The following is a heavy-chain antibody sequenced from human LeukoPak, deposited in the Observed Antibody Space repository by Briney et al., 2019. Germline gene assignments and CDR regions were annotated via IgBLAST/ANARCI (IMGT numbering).Heavy chain of an antibody. V-gene: IGHV3-21*01. Sequence: GGSLRLSCAASGFTFTSYNMNWVRQAPGKGLEWVSSISSSTTYIYYADSVKGRFTISRDNAKNSLYLQMNSLRAEDTAVYYCVRNTVTDDGFDIWGQGTMVTVSP. CDR3: VRNTVTDDGFDI. J-gene: IGHJ3*02. CDR2: ISSSTTYI. D-gene: IGHD4-17*01. CDR1: GFTFTSYN.